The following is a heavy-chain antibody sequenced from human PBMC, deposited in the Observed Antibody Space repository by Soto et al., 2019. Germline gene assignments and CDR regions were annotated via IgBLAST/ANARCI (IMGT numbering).Heavy chain of an antibody. CDR3: AKDPAIAVVNIDY. Sequence: PGGSLTLSCPASGSTFSRYAMSWVRQAPGKGLEWVSAISGSGGRTYYADSVKGRFTISRDKSKNTLYLQMTSLRAEDTAVYYCAKDPAIAVVNIDYWGQGTLVTVSS. CDR2: ISGSGGRT. V-gene: IGHV3-23*01. J-gene: IGHJ4*02. D-gene: IGHD6-19*01. CDR1: GSTFSRYA.